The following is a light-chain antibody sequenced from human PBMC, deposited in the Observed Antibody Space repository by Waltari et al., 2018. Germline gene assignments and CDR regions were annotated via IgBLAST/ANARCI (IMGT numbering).Light chain of an antibody. Sequence: DIQLTQSPSFLSASVGDRVTVTCRASQGISTDLVWYQQKPGKAPKVLIYAASTLHSGVPSRFSGSGSGTEFTLTINSLQPEDFATYYCHHLNSYPPYIFGQGTKVEIK. CDR1: QGISTD. CDR3: HHLNSYPPYI. V-gene: IGKV1-9*01. CDR2: AAS. J-gene: IGKJ2*01.